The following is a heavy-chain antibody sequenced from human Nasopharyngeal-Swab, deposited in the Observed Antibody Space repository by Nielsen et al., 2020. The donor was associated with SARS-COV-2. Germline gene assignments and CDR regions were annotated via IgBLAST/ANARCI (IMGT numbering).Heavy chain of an antibody. Sequence: WSRQPPGKGLEWIGEINHSGSTNYNPSLKRRVTISGDTSKNQFSLKLSSVTAADTAVYYCARGSVTGGDGMDGWGQGTTVTVSS. J-gene: IGHJ6*02. V-gene: IGHV4-34*01. CDR2: INHSGST. CDR3: ARGSVTGGDGMDG. D-gene: IGHD4-17*01.